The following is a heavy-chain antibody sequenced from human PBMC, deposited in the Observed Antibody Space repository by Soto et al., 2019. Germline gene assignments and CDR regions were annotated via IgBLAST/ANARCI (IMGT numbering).Heavy chain of an antibody. V-gene: IGHV4-39*01. Sequence: PSETLSLTCTVSGGSIYRSGYYWGWIRQPPGRGLEWVGSSYYSGTSYFNPALKGRVTISVDTSTNQFSLRLTSVTAADTAVYYCTRRYNWNDYYFDPWGQGTLVTVSS. CDR2: SYYSGTS. CDR3: TRRYNWNDYYFDP. D-gene: IGHD1-20*01. CDR1: GGSIYRSGYY. J-gene: IGHJ5*02.